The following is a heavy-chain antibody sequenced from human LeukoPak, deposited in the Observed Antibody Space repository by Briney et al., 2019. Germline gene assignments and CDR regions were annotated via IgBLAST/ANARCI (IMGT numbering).Heavy chain of an antibody. CDR3: ARVFRGYDFWSGYYRNYYYYYMDV. CDR2: MNPNSGNT. J-gene: IGHJ6*03. Sequence: ASVKVSCKASGYTFTSYDINWVRQATGQGLEWMGWMNPNSGNTGYAQKFQGRVTITRNTSISTAYMELSSLRSEDTAVYYCARVFRGYDFWSGYYRNYYYYYMDVWGKETTVTVSS. V-gene: IGHV1-8*03. CDR1: GYTFTSYD. D-gene: IGHD3-3*01.